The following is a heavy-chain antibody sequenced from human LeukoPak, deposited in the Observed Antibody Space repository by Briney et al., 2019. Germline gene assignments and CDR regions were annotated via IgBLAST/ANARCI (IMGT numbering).Heavy chain of an antibody. CDR2: ISYIGST. CDR1: DESFSSHY. CDR3: ARDLVTVTKGFDI. V-gene: IGHV4-59*11. Sequence: SETLSLTCAVSDESFSSHYWTWIRQPPGKGLEWIGYISYIGSTNYNPSPKSRVTISIDTSKNQFSLRLSSVTAADTAVYYCARDLVTVTKGFDIWGQGTMVSVSS. J-gene: IGHJ3*02. D-gene: IGHD4-17*01.